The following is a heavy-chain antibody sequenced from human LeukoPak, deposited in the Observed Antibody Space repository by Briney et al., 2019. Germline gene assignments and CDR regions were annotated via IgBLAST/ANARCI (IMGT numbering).Heavy chain of an antibody. J-gene: IGHJ4*02. CDR1: GGSISNYY. D-gene: IGHD2-8*01. V-gene: IGHV4-59*08. CDR3: ASATEMAKVLSFDY. CDR2: IYDGGST. Sequence: SETLSLTWTVSGGSISNYYWNWIRQPPGKGLEWIGYIYDGGSTNYNPSLKSRVTISVDTSKNQFSLKVSSVTAADTGVYYCASATEMAKVLSFDYWGQGTLVTVSS.